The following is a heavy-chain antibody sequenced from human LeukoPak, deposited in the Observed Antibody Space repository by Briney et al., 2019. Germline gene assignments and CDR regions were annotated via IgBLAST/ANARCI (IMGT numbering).Heavy chain of an antibody. V-gene: IGHV3-30*03. CDR2: VAHDGSLK. CDR1: GFTFSNYG. CDR3: ARGYNYYDDYGYYFDY. D-gene: IGHD3-22*01. J-gene: IGHJ4*02. Sequence: GGSLRLSCTASGFTFSNYGMHWVRQAPGKGLEWVGVVAHDGSLKLYADSVKGRLTISRDNSKNTLFLEMNSLRTEDAAVYYCARGYNYYDDYGYYFDYWGRGTLVTVSS.